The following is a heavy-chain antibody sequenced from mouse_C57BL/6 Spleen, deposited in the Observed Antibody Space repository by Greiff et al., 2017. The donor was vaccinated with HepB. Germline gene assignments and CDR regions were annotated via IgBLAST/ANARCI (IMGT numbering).Heavy chain of an antibody. V-gene: IGHV5-6*01. Sequence: EVKVVESGGDLVKPGGSLKLSCAASGFTFSSYGMSWVRQTPDKRLEWVATISSGGSYTYYPDSVKGRFTISRDNAKNTLYLQMSSLKSEDTAMYYCARHRSYYDYVDAMDYWGQGTSVTVSS. J-gene: IGHJ4*01. CDR3: ARHRSYYDYVDAMDY. D-gene: IGHD2-4*01. CDR2: ISSGGSYT. CDR1: GFTFSSYG.